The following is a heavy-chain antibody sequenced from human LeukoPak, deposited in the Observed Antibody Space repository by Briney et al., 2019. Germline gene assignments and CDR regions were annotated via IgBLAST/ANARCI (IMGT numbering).Heavy chain of an antibody. CDR3: ARAPNSGYSYRSGMYYYYGMDV. V-gene: IGHV4-34*01. Sequence: PSETLFLTCAVHGWSFSGYYWSWIRQPPGKGLEWIGEINHSGSTNYNPSLKSRVNISVDTSKNQFSLELSSVTAADTAVYYCARAPNSGYSYRSGMYYYYGMDVWGKGTTVTVCS. D-gene: IGHD5-18*01. CDR2: INHSGST. J-gene: IGHJ6*04. CDR1: GWSFSGYY.